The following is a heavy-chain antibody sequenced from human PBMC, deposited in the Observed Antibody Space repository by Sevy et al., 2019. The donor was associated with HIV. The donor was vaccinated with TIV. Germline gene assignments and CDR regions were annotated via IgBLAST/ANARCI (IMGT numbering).Heavy chain of an antibody. J-gene: IGHJ6*02. Sequence: GGSLRLSCAASGFTFSRYWMSWVRQAPGKGLEWVANIKVDGSEKYYVDSVKGRFSISRDNAKNSLYLQMNSLRAEETAVYYCARDCSSTRCLWGMDVWGQGTTVTVSS. D-gene: IGHD2-2*01. V-gene: IGHV3-7*03. CDR1: GFTFSRYW. CDR3: ARDCSSTRCLWGMDV. CDR2: IKVDGSEK.